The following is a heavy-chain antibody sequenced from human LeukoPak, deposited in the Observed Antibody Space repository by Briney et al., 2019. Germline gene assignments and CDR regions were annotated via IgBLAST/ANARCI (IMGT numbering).Heavy chain of an antibody. V-gene: IGHV3-48*02. CDR2: ISSSSSTI. Sequence: GGSLRLSCAASGFTFSSYSMNWVRQAPGKGLEWVSYISSSSSTIYYADSVKGRFTISRDNAKNSLYLQMNSLRDEDTAVYYCARDLRDSSGYWVNAFDIWGQGTMVTVSS. D-gene: IGHD3-22*01. CDR1: GFTFSSYS. CDR3: ARDLRDSSGYWVNAFDI. J-gene: IGHJ3*02.